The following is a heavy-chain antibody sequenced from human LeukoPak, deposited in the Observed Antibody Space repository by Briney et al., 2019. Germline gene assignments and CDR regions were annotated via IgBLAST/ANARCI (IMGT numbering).Heavy chain of an antibody. J-gene: IGHJ3*01. V-gene: IGHV3-64D*09. D-gene: IGHD6-13*01. CDR2: ISSNEGST. CDR1: GFTFSSYA. Sequence: PGGSLRLSCSASGFTFSSYAMHWVRQAPEMGLEYVSAISSNEGSTYYADSIKGRFTISRDNSKNTLYLQMSSLRPEYTAVYYCVKVNYGSNWYSGNAFDLWGLGTMVTVSS. CDR3: VKVNYGSNWYSGNAFDL.